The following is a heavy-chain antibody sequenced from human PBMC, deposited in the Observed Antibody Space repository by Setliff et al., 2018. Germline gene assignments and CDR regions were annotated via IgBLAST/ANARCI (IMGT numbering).Heavy chain of an antibody. J-gene: IGHJ4*02. Sequence: PGGSLRLSCAASGFTFSDYYMSWIRQAPGKGLEWVSHISMKGGTIYYADSVKGRFAISRDNAKNSLYLQMNSLRAEDTAVYYCARDNLYQHYYTSSGDPDYWGQGTLVTVSS. CDR2: ISMKGGTI. CDR3: ARDNLYQHYYTSSGDPDY. V-gene: IGHV3-11*04. CDR1: GFTFSDYY. D-gene: IGHD3-22*01.